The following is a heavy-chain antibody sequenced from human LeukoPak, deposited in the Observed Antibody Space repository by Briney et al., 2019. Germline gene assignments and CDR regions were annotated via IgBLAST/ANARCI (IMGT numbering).Heavy chain of an antibody. V-gene: IGHV5-51*01. CDR2: NYPGDSDT. Sequence: GESLKIPCKGSGSSFSNYWIGWVRQMPGKGLEWMDINYPGDSDTRYSPSFQGQVPISADKSITPAYLKWTSLKATDPAMIYGVRDYGSSTYAFHIGCQGKMVTVSS. CDR3: VRDYGSSTYAFHI. D-gene: IGHD2-2*01. CDR1: GSSFSNYW. J-gene: IGHJ3*02.